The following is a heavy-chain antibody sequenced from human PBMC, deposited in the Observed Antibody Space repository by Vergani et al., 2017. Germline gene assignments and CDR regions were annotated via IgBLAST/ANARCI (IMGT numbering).Heavy chain of an antibody. CDR2: IRYDGSNK. D-gene: IGHD2-2*02. CDR1: GFTVSSNY. J-gene: IGHJ5*02. V-gene: IGHV3-30*02. CDR3: AKDGSIFDIVVVPAAISWFDP. Sequence: VQLVESGGGLVQPGGSLRLSCAASGFTVSSNYMSWVRQAPGKGLEWVAFIRYDGSNKYYADSVKGRFTISRDNSKNTLYLQMNSLRAEDTAVYYCAKDGSIFDIVVVPAAISWFDPWGQGTLVTVSS.